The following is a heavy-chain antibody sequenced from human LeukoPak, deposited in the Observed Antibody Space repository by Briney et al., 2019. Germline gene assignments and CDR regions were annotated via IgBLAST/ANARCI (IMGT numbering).Heavy chain of an antibody. J-gene: IGHJ4*02. CDR1: GFILENHA. Sequence: GGSLRLSCETSGFILENHAMSWIRQAPGKGREWVSGTSSNGEVKYYADSVKGRFTVSRDNSKDTLYLQMDSLGVEDTAMYYCARDFNWNEPYYFDYWGPGTLLTVSS. CDR2: TSSNGEVK. CDR3: ARDFNWNEPYYFDY. V-gene: IGHV3-23*01. D-gene: IGHD1-1*01.